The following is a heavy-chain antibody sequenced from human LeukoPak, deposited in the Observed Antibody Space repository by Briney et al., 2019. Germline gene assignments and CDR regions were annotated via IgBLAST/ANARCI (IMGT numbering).Heavy chain of an antibody. V-gene: IGHV4-31*03. CDR1: GGSISSGGYY. D-gene: IGHD2-2*01. Sequence: SETLSLTCTVSGGSISSGGYYWSWIRQHPGKGLEWIGYIYYSGSTYYNPSLKSRVTISVGTSKNQFSLKLSSVTAADTAVYYCARDRPLYCSSTSCYGGTIDYWGQGTLVTVSS. J-gene: IGHJ4*02. CDR3: ARDRPLYCSSTSCYGGTIDY. CDR2: IYYSGST.